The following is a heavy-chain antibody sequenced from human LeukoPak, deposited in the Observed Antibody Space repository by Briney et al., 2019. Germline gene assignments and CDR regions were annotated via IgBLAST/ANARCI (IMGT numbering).Heavy chain of an antibody. CDR2: IYSDGGT. CDR1: GFTFSSY. V-gene: IGHV3-66*01. CDR3: ARESSWSFDY. Sequence: PGGSLRLSCAASGFTFSSYMSWVRQAPGKGLEWVSVIYSDGGTYYADSVKDRFTISRDNSKNTLYLQMNSLRAEDTALYYCARESSWSFDYWGQGTLVTVSS. D-gene: IGHD6-13*01. J-gene: IGHJ4*02.